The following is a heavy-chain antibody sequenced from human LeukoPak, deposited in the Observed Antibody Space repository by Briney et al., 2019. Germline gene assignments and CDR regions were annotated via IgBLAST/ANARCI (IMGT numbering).Heavy chain of an antibody. Sequence: GGSLRLSCVLSGFTFSSYSMNWVRQAPGKGLEWVSSISSSSSYIYYADSVKGRFTISRDNAKNSLYLQMNSLRAEDTAVYYCARDSNCGGDCYIDYWGQGTLVTVA. J-gene: IGHJ4*02. D-gene: IGHD2-21*02. CDR3: ARDSNCGGDCYIDY. V-gene: IGHV3-21*01. CDR2: ISSSSSYI. CDR1: GFTFSSYS.